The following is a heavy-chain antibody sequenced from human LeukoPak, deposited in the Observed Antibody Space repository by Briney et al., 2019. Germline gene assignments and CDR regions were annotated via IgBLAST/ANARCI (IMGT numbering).Heavy chain of an antibody. J-gene: IGHJ4*02. CDR3: AREEYPRTFDY. Sequence: PSQTLSLTCTVSGGSISSGSYYWSWIRQPVGKGLEWIGRIYTSGSTNYNPSLKGRVTISVDTSKNQFSLKLSSVTAADTAVYYCAREEYPRTFDYWGQGTLVTVSS. D-gene: IGHD6-6*01. CDR1: GGSISSGSYY. V-gene: IGHV4-61*02. CDR2: IYTSGST.